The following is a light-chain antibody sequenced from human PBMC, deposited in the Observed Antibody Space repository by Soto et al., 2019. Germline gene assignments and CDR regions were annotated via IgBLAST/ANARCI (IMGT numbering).Light chain of an antibody. CDR3: QQRSNWHT. V-gene: IGKV3-11*01. J-gene: IGKJ2*01. Sequence: EIVLTQPPATLSLSPGERATLSCRASQSVSSYLAWYQQKPGQAPRLLIYDASNRATGIPARFSGSGSGTGFTLTISSLEPEDFAVYYCQQRSNWHTFGQGTKLEIK. CDR2: DAS. CDR1: QSVSSY.